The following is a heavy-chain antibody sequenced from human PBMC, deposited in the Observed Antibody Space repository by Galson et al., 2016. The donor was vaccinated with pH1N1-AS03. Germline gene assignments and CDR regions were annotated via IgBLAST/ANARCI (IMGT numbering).Heavy chain of an antibody. CDR1: GGSINSDAYY. Sequence: LSLTCTVSGGSINSDAYYWSWVRQHPGKGLEWIGYIFYSESTYYNPSLKSLVTISLDTSKNQFSLRLSSVTAADTAVYHCARQVAVAGTFYFDYWGQGTLVIVSS. D-gene: IGHD6-19*01. CDR2: IFYSEST. V-gene: IGHV4-31*01. CDR3: ARQVAVAGTFYFDY. J-gene: IGHJ4*02.